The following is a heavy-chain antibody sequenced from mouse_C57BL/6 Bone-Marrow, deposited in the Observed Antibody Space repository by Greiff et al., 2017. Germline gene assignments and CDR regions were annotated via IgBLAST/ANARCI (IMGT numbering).Heavy chain of an antibody. CDR3: VPLPFAY. CDR2: IRSKSNNYAT. D-gene: IGHD6-1*01. J-gene: IGHJ3*01. V-gene: IGHV10-1*01. Sequence: EVMLVESGGGLVQPKGSLKLSCAASGFSFNTYATNWVRQAPGKGLEWVARIRSKSNNYATYYADSVKDRFTISRDDSESMLYLQMNNLKTEDTAMYYCVPLPFAYWGQGTLVTVSA. CDR1: GFSFNTYA.